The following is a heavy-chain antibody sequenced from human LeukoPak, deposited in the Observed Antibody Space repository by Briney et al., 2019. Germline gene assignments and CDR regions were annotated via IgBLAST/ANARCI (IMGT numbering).Heavy chain of an antibody. Sequence: PSETLSLTCTVSGGSVSSYYWSWIRQPPGKGLEWLGYIYYTGNSNYNPSLESRVTMSLDTSTNQFSLRLSSVTAADTAVYYCARRYTNSWFFDYWGQGALVTVSS. CDR2: IYYTGNS. V-gene: IGHV4-59*08. CDR3: ARRYTNSWFFDY. CDR1: GGSVSSYY. J-gene: IGHJ4*02. D-gene: IGHD2-2*02.